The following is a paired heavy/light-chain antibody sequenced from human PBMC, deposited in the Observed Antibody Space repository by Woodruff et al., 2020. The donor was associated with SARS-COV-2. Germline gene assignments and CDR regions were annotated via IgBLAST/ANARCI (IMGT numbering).Heavy chain of an antibody. J-gene: IGHJ4*02. Sequence: QVQLQQSGPGLVKPSQTLSLTCAISGDSVSSKTVAWNWIRQSPSRGLEWLGRTYYRTKWYNDYTASVQSRITIRPDTSKNQFSLQLSSVTPEDTAVYYCARGYDILTGTYYFDYWGQGTQVTVSS. CDR3: ARGYDILTGTYYFDY. V-gene: IGHV6-1*01. CDR2: TYYRTKWYN. CDR1: GDSVSSKTVA. D-gene: IGHD3-9*01.
Light chain of an antibody. CDR2: WAS. J-gene: IGKJ1*01. Sequence: DIVMTQSPDSLAVSLGERATINCKSSRSVLYSSNTKNYLAWYQQKPGQPPKLLISWASTRASGVPDRFSGSGSGTDFTLTISSLQAEDVAVYYCQQCYATPLTFGQGTKVEV. CDR1: RSVLYSSNTKNY. CDR3: QQCYATPLT. V-gene: IGKV4-1*01.